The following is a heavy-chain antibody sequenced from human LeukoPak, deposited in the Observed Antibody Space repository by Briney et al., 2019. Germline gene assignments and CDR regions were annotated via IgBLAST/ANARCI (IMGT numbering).Heavy chain of an antibody. V-gene: IGHV3-30*04. J-gene: IGHJ4*02. Sequence: GGSLRLSCAASGFTFSSYAMHWVRQTPGKGLEWVALISYDRSNKYYADSVRGRFTISRDNSKNTLYLQINNLRAEDTAVYYCARDRLRYCSGGSCYSPVDYWGQGTLVTVSS. CDR1: GFTFSSYA. CDR3: ARDRLRYCSGGSCYSPVDY. CDR2: ISYDRSNK. D-gene: IGHD2-15*01.